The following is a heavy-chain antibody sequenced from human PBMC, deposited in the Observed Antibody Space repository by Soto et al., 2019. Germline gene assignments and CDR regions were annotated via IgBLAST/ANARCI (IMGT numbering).Heavy chain of an antibody. CDR3: ARDQIAVAGTGDY. J-gene: IGHJ4*02. CDR2: IIPIFGTA. CDR1: GGTFSSYA. V-gene: IGHV1-69*01. D-gene: IGHD6-19*01. Sequence: QVQLVQSGAEVKKPGSSVKVSCKASGGTFSSYAISWVXXXXXXXLEWMGGIIPIFGTANYAQKFQGRVTITADESTSTAYMELSSLRSEDTAVYYCARDQIAVAGTGDYWGQGTLVTVSS.